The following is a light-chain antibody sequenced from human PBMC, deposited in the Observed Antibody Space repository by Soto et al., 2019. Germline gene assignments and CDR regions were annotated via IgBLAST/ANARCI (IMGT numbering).Light chain of an antibody. Sequence: EIVLTQSPGTLSLSPGERATLSCRASQSVTSSYLAWYQQKPGQAPRLLIYGASSRATGIPDMFSGSGSGTDCTLTISRLGPEDFAVYYCQQYGSSPTFGQGTKLEIK. V-gene: IGKV3-20*01. CDR1: QSVTSSY. J-gene: IGKJ2*01. CDR2: GAS. CDR3: QQYGSSPT.